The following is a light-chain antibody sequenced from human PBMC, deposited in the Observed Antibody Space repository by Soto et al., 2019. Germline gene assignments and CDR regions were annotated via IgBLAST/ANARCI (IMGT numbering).Light chain of an antibody. J-gene: IGLJ2*01. CDR1: SSNIGAGYD. CDR3: QSYDSGLSVV. V-gene: IGLV1-40*01. CDR2: GNT. Sequence: QSVLTQPPSVSGAPGQRVTISFTGSSSNIGAGYDVHWYQQLPGTAPKLLIYGNTNRPSGVPDRFSGSKSGTSASLAIIGLQAEDEADYYCQSYDSGLSVVFGGGTKLTVL.